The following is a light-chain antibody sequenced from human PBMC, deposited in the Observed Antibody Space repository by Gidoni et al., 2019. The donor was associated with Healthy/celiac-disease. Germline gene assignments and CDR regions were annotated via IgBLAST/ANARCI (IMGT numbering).Light chain of an antibody. CDR3: QQRSNWPRT. J-gene: IGKJ1*01. V-gene: IGKV3-11*01. CDR2: DAS. Sequence: EIVMTQSPATLSLSPGERATISCRASQSVSSYLAWYQQKPGQAPRLLIFDASNRATGIPARFSGSGSGTDFTLTFSSLEPEDFAGYYCQQRSNWPRTFGQGTKVEIK. CDR1: QSVSSY.